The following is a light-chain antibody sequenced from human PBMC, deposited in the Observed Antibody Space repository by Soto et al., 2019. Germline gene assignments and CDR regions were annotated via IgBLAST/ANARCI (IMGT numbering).Light chain of an antibody. J-gene: IGKJ1*01. Sequence: DIQMTQSPSSLSASVGDRVTITCRASQSITNYLNWYQQKPGRAHKLLIYIASSLQSGVPSRFSGSGSGTDFTLTISSLQPEDFATYYCQQTYSFPRTFGQGTKVEI. CDR3: QQTYSFPRT. CDR1: QSITNY. CDR2: IAS. V-gene: IGKV1-39*01.